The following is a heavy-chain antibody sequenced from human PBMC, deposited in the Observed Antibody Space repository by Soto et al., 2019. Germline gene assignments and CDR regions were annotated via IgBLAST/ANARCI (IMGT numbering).Heavy chain of an antibody. CDR1: GGTFSSYA. D-gene: IGHD5-12*01. V-gene: IGHV1-69*13. J-gene: IGHJ6*02. CDR3: ARGPGMATTLDYYYCGMDV. CDR2: IIPIFGTA. Sequence: SVKVSCKASGGTFSSYAISWVRQAPGQGLEWMGGIIPIFGTANYAQKFQGRVTITADESTSTAYMELSSLRSEDTAVYYCARGPGMATTLDYYYCGMDVWGQGTTVTDSS.